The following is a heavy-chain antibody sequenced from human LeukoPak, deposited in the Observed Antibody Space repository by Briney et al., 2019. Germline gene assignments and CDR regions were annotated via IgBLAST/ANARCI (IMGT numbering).Heavy chain of an antibody. D-gene: IGHD2-2*01. Sequence: ASAKVSCKASGGTFSSYAISWVRQAPGQGLEWMGGIIPIFGTANYAQKFQGRVTITADESTSTAYMELSSLRSEDTAVYYCARVAVYCSSTSCFRVWFDPWGQGTLVTVSS. V-gene: IGHV1-69*13. CDR1: GGTFSSYA. J-gene: IGHJ5*02. CDR2: IIPIFGTA. CDR3: ARVAVYCSSTSCFRVWFDP.